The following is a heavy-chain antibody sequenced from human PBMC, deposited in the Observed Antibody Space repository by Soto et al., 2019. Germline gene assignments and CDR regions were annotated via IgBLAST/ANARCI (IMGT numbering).Heavy chain of an antibody. Sequence: ASVKVSCKASGYTFTSYGISWVRQAPGQGLEWMGWISAFNGNTYYAQKLQGRVTMTTDTSTSTAYMELRSLRSDDTAVYYCARLGPYASGTYSFRHNRFDPWGQGTLVTVSS. V-gene: IGHV1-18*01. CDR3: ARLGPYASGTYSFRHNRFDP. CDR2: ISAFNGNT. J-gene: IGHJ5*02. CDR1: GYTFTSYG. D-gene: IGHD3-10*01.